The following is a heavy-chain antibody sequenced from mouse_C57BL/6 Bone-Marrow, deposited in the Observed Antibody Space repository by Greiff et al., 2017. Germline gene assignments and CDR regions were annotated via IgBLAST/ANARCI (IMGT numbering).Heavy chain of an antibody. D-gene: IGHD2-5*01. J-gene: IGHJ1*03. CDR1: GYTFTSYW. CDR3: APIDSNLFYCYFDV. V-gene: IGHV1-64*01. CDR2: IHPNSGST. Sequence: QVQLQQSGAELVKPGASVKLSCKASGYTFTSYWMHWVKQRPGQGFEWLGMIHPNSGSTNYNEKFKSKATLTVDQSSSTAYMQLSSLTSEDSSVYYCAPIDSNLFYCYFDVWGTGTTVTVSS.